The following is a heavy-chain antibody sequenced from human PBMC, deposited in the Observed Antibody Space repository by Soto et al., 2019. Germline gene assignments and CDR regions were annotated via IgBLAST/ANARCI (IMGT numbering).Heavy chain of an antibody. CDR2: IKQDGSEK. V-gene: IGHV3-7*05. Sequence: GGSLRISCAASGFTFSSDWMSWVRQAPGKGLEWVANIKQDGSEKYYVDSVKGRFTISRDNAKNSLYLQMNSLRAEDTAAYYCARDRHPDDSSGYYSSWGQGTLVTVSS. CDR1: GFTFSSDW. CDR3: ARDRHPDDSSGYYSS. D-gene: IGHD3-22*01. J-gene: IGHJ5*02.